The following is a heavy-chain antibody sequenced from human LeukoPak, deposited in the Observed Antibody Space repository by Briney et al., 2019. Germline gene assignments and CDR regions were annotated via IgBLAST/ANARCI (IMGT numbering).Heavy chain of an antibody. Sequence: HPSETLSLTCTVSGGSISSSSYYWGWIRQPPGKGLEWIGSIYYSGSTYYNPSLKSPVTISIDTSKNQFSLKVSSVTAADTAIYYCARDLSFDWFPYYFDYWGQGILVTVSS. CDR3: ARDLSFDWFPYYFDY. CDR1: GGSISSSSYY. J-gene: IGHJ4*02. V-gene: IGHV4-39*07. D-gene: IGHD3-9*01. CDR2: IYYSGST.